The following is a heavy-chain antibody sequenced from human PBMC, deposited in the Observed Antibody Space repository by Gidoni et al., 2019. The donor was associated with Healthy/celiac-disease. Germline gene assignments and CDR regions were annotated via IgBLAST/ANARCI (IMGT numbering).Heavy chain of an antibody. J-gene: IGHJ4*02. D-gene: IGHD5-12*01. CDR1: GFTFSSYS. Sequence: EVQLVESGGGLVQPGGSLRLSCAASGFTFSSYSMNWVRQAPGKGLEWFASISSSRSTIYYADSVKGRFTISRDNAKNSLYLQMNSLRAEDTAVYYCARESEMATIFGFDYWGQGTLVTVSS. V-gene: IGHV3-48*01. CDR2: ISSSRSTI. CDR3: ARESEMATIFGFDY.